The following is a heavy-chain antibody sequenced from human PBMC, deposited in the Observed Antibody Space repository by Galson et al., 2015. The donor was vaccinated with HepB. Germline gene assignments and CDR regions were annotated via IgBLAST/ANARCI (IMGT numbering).Heavy chain of an antibody. CDR2: FDPEDGET. CDR3: ATSHYYDSSGHDWYFDL. D-gene: IGHD3-22*01. CDR1: GYTLTELS. J-gene: IGHJ2*01. Sequence: SVKVSCKVSGYTLTELSMHWVRQAPGEGLEWMGGFDPEDGETIYAQKFQGRVTMTEDTSTDTAYMELSSLRSEDTAVYYCATSHYYDSSGHDWYFDLWGRGTLVTVSS. V-gene: IGHV1-24*01.